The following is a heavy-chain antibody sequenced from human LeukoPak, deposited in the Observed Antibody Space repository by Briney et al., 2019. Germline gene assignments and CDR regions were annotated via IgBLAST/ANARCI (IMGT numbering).Heavy chain of an antibody. CDR2: IKQDESEK. J-gene: IGHJ4*02. CDR3: ARDKIEGPTKLDY. Sequence: GGSLRLSCAASGFTFSSYWMSWVRQAPGKGLEWVANIKQDESEKYYVDSVKGRFTISRDNAKNSLYLQMNSLRAEDTAVYYCARDKIEGPTKLDYWGQGILVTDSS. D-gene: IGHD1-1*01. CDR1: GFTFSSYW. V-gene: IGHV3-7*01.